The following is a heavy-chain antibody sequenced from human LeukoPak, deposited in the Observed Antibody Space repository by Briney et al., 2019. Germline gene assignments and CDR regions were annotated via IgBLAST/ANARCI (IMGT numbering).Heavy chain of an antibody. CDR1: GYTFTGYY. J-gene: IGHJ3*02. CDR2: INPNSGGT. Sequence: ASVKVSCKASGYTFTGYYMHWVRQAPGQGLEWMGWINPNSGGTNYAQKFQGRVTMTRDTSISTAYMELSRLRSDDTAVYYCARNYCGGDCYSQDAFDIWGQGTMVTVSS. CDR3: ARNYCGGDCYSQDAFDI. V-gene: IGHV1-2*02. D-gene: IGHD2-21*02.